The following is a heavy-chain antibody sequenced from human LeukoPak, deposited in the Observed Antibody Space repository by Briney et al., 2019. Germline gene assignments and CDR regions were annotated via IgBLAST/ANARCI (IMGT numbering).Heavy chain of an antibody. CDR3: AKEGPLTAGDY. CDR1: GFTFSSYS. V-gene: IGHV3-21*01. Sequence: GGSLRLSCAASGFTFSSYSMNWVRQAPGKGLEWVSSISSSSSYIYYADSVKGRFTISRDNAKNSLYLQMNSLRAEDTAIYYCAKEGPLTAGDYWGQGTLVTVSS. D-gene: IGHD3-9*01. CDR2: ISSSSSYI. J-gene: IGHJ4*02.